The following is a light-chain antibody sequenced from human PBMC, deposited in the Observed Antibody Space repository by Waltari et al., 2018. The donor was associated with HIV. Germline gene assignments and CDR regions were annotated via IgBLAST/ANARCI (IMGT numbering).Light chain of an antibody. CDR1: SSNIGAGYH. Sequence: QSVLTQPPSVSGAPGQRVTIPCTRSSSNIGAGYHVHWYQQLPGTAPKLLIYGNSNRPSGVPDRFSGSKSGTSASLAITGLQAEDEADYYCQSYDSSMSLYVFGTGTKVTVL. CDR2: GNS. V-gene: IGLV1-40*01. CDR3: QSYDSSMSLYV. J-gene: IGLJ1*01.